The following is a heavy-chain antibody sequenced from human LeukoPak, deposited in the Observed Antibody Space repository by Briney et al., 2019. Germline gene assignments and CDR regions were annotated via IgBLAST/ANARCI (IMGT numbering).Heavy chain of an antibody. V-gene: IGHV3-64*01. CDR1: GFTFSNYA. J-gene: IGHJ4*02. CDR3: AKGLSGSYSFDY. CDR2: ISSDGGDT. Sequence: GSLRLSCAASGFTFSNYAMHWVRQAPGRGPEYVSFISSDGGDTYHANSVKGRFTISGDNSKNTVYLQMGSLRAEDMAVYYCAKGLSGSYSFDYWGQGTLVTVSS. D-gene: IGHD1-26*01.